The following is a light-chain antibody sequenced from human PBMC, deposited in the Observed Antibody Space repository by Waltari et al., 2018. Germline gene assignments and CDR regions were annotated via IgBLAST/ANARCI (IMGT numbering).Light chain of an antibody. CDR3: SSYTSSSTDV. CDR2: DVS. J-gene: IGLJ1*01. CDR1: SSDVGGYNY. Sequence: QSALTQPASVSGSPGQSITISCTGTSSDVGGYNYVSWYQQHPGKAPKLLIYDVSKRPSGVSDRFSGSKSGNTASLTISGLQAEDEADYSCSSYTSSSTDVFGTGTKVTVL. V-gene: IGLV2-14*01.